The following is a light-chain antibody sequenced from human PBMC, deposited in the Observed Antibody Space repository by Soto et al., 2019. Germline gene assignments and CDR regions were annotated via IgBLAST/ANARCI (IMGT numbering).Light chain of an antibody. CDR1: SAHSGYA. CDR2: LTSDGRH. J-gene: IGLJ3*02. CDR3: QTWDTGIYWV. Sequence: QSVLTQSPSASASLGASFTLTCTLSSAHSGYAITWHQQQPEKGPRYLLQLTSDGRHDKGAGIPDRFAGSSSGTERYLTIASLQSEDEANYECQTWDTGIYWVFGGGTKLSVL. V-gene: IGLV4-69*01.